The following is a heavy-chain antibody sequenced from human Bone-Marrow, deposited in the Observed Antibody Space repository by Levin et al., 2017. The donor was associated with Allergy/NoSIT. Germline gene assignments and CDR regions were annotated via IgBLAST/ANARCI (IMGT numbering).Heavy chain of an antibody. J-gene: IGHJ6*03. CDR1: GDPMTSNDW. CDR3: AREKQYQLPLYYYYYYIDV. Sequence: SQTLSLTCAVSGDPMTSNDWWTWVRRPPGKGLEWIGEISHRGNANYNPSLKSRVTMSVDKSNKEFSLTITSVTAADTAVYYCAREKQYQLPLYYYYYYIDVWGKGTTVTVSS. V-gene: IGHV4-4*02. CDR2: ISHRGNA. D-gene: IGHD2-2*01.